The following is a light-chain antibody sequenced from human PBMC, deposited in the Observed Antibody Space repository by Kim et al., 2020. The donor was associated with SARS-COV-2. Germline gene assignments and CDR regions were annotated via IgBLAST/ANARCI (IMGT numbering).Light chain of an antibody. V-gene: IGLV3-21*04. J-gene: IGLJ3*02. CDR2: YDT. Sequence: APGKTATITWGGDDIGTKSVHCYQQKPGQAPVLVIYYDTDRPSGIPERFSASNSGNTATLTVSRVEAGDEADYYCQVWDSGSDHWVFGGGTQLTVL. CDR3: QVWDSGSDHWV. CDR1: DIGTKS.